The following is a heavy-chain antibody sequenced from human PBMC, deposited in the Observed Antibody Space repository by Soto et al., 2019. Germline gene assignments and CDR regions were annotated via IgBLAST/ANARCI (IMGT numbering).Heavy chain of an antibody. CDR3: ARAHWWDKSTTNWFDP. CDR2: IYYSGST. CDR1: GGSISSYY. V-gene: IGHV4-59*01. Sequence: QVQLQESGPGLVKPSETLSLTCTVSGGSISSYYWSWIRQPPGKGLEWIGYIYYSGSTNYNPSLKSRVTISVDTSKNQFSLKLSSVTAADTAVYYCARAHWWDKSTTNWFDPWGQGTLVTVSS. D-gene: IGHD2-8*02. J-gene: IGHJ5*02.